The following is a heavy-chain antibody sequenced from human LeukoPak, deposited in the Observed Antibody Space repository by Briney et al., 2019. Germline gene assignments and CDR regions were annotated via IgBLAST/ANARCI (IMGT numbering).Heavy chain of an antibody. CDR3: ARRRSEEFDFDC. J-gene: IGHJ4*02. CDR2: ISGYNGNT. D-gene: IGHD6-19*01. CDR1: GYIFSTYG. V-gene: IGHV1-18*01. Sequence: GASVKVSCKASGYIFSTYGISWVRQAPGQGLEWMGCISGYNGNTNYAQKLQGRVTMTTDTSTSTAYMELRSQRSDDTAVYYCARRRSEEFDFDCWGQGTLVTVSS.